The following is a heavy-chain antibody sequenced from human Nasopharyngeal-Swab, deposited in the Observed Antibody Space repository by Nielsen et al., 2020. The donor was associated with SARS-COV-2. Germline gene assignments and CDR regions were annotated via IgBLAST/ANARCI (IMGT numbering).Heavy chain of an antibody. D-gene: IGHD2-2*01. CDR3: ARGGPGYCSSTSCYGNLFDP. CDR2: INPNSGGT. V-gene: IGHV1-2*04. J-gene: IGHJ5*02. Sequence: WVRQETGQGLEGMGWINPNSGGTNYAQKFQRWVTMTRDTPISTAYMELTRLRSYDTAVYYCARGGPGYCSSTSCYGNLFDPWGQGTLVTVSS.